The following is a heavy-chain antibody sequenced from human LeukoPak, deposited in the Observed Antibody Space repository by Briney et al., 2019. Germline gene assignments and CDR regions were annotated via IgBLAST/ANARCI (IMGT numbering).Heavy chain of an antibody. Sequence: PGGSLRLSCAASGFTFSSYAMHWVRQSPGRGLEWVSHISADASTTTYADSVKGRFTVSRDNAKNTLYLQMTSLRAEDTAVYYCARALLGLYNWFDPWGQGTLVTVSS. CDR3: ARALLGLYNWFDP. CDR2: ISADASTT. J-gene: IGHJ5*02. D-gene: IGHD2-15*01. CDR1: GFTFSSYA. V-gene: IGHV3-74*03.